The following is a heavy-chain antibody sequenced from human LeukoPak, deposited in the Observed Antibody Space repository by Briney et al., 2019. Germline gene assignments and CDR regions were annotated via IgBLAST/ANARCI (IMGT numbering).Heavy chain of an antibody. Sequence: GASVKVSCKASGYMFTSYGISWVRQPPGQGLEWMGWINTYNGNTNYAQKLQGRVTMTTDTSTSRAYMELRSLRSDDTAVYYGARDLRVTTTVRFGYWGQGTLVTVSS. CDR2: INTYNGNT. J-gene: IGHJ4*02. CDR1: GYMFTSYG. CDR3: ARDLRVTTTVRFGY. D-gene: IGHD5-12*01. V-gene: IGHV1-18*01.